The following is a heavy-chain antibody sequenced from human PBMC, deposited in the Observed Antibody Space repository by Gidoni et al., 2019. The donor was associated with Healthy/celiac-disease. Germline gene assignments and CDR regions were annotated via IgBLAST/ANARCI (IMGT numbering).Heavy chain of an antibody. Sequence: EVQLVESGGGLVKPGGSLRLSCAASGFTFSSYSMNWVRQAPGKGLEWVSSISSSSSYIYYADSVKGRFTISRDNAKNSLYLQMNSLRAEDTAVYYCARSLPGTWTSVDYWGQGTLVTVSS. CDR2: ISSSSSYI. V-gene: IGHV3-21*01. CDR1: GFTFSSYS. J-gene: IGHJ4*02. CDR3: ARSLPGTWTSVDY. D-gene: IGHD6-13*01.